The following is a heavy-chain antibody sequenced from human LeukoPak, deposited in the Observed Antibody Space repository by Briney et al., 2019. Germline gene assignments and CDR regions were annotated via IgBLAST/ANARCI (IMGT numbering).Heavy chain of an antibody. D-gene: IGHD3-22*01. CDR2: INAGNGNT. CDR1: GYTFTSYA. V-gene: IGHV1-3*01. J-gene: IGHJ5*02. CDR3: ARGRGQATYYYDSSGFISLGFGP. Sequence: ASVKVSCKASGYTFTSYAMHWVRQAPGQRLEWMGWINAGNGNTKYSQKFQGRVTITRDTSASTAYMELSSLRSEDTAVYYCARGRGQATYYYDSSGFISLGFGPWGQGTLVTVSS.